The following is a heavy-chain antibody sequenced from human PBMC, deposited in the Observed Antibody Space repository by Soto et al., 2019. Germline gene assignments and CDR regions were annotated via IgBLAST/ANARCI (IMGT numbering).Heavy chain of an antibody. Sequence: QVQLVQSGAEVKKPGSSVKVSCKASGGTFSSYTISWVRQAPGQGLEWMGRIIPILGIANYAQKFQGRVTITADKSTSTAYMELISLRSEDTAVYYCARSLVATIGGPYYYGMDVWGQGTTVTVSS. D-gene: IGHD5-12*01. CDR3: ARSLVATIGGPYYYGMDV. J-gene: IGHJ6*02. V-gene: IGHV1-69*02. CDR1: GGTFSSYT. CDR2: IIPILGIA.